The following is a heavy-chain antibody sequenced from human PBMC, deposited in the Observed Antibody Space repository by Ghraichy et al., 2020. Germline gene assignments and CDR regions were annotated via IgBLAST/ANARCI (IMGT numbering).Heavy chain of an antibody. CDR3: ARDGYTNDY. CDR1: GFTFSSYS. J-gene: IGHJ4*02. V-gene: IGHV3-48*02. CDR2: ISSSSFAI. D-gene: IGHD2-2*02. Sequence: GGSLRLSCAASGFTFSSYSMSWVRQAPGKGLEWIAYISSSSFAIHYADSMKGRFTISRDNAKNSLYLQMNSLRDDDTAVYYCARDGYTNDYWGQGTLVTVSS.